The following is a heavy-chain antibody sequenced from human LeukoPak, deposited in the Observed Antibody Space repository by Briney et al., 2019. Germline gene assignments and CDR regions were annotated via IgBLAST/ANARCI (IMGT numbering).Heavy chain of an antibody. CDR1: GFTSSSYW. Sequence: GGSLRLSCAASGFTSSSYWMHWVRQAPGKGLEWVSYITSGSSTIYYPDSVKGRFTISGDNAKNSLYLQMNSLRAEDTAVYYCARPLRESGYFYFDYWGQGTLVTVSS. D-gene: IGHD3-3*01. CDR3: ARPLRESGYFYFDY. J-gene: IGHJ4*02. CDR2: ITSGSSTI. V-gene: IGHV3-48*04.